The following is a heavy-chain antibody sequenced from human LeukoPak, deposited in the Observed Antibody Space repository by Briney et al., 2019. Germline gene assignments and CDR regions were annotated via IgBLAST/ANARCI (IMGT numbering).Heavy chain of an antibody. J-gene: IGHJ4*02. Sequence: PGGSLRLSCAASGFTFSSYGMSWVRQAPGKGLEWVSAISGSGGSTYYADSVKGRFTISRDNSKNTLYLQMNSLRAEDTAVYYCARGKQWLVGPVDYWGQGTLVTVSS. V-gene: IGHV3-23*01. CDR1: GFTFSSYG. D-gene: IGHD6-19*01. CDR2: ISGSGGST. CDR3: ARGKQWLVGPVDY.